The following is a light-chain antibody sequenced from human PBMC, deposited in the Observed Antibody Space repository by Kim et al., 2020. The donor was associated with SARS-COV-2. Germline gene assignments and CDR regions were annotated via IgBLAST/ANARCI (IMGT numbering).Light chain of an antibody. J-gene: IGKJ1*01. CDR1: QNIATDY. Sequence: EVVLTQSPDTLSLSSGERATLSCRASQNIATDYLAWYQHRPGQAPRLLIHGSSTRAPRIPDRFIGSGSGTYFTLTITSLGPEDFAVYYCQHFSKSVRTFGQGTKVDIK. CDR2: GSS. V-gene: IGKV3-20*01. CDR3: QHFSKSVRT.